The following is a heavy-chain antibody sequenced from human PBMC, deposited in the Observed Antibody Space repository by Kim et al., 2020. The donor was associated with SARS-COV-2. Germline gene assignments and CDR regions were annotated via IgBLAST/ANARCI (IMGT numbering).Heavy chain of an antibody. J-gene: IGHJ4*02. CDR1: GFTFSSYG. V-gene: IGHV3-30*18. D-gene: IGHD2-2*01. CDR3: AKDYCSSTSCYPFDY. CDR2: ISYDGSTK. Sequence: GGSLRLSCAASGFTFSSYGMHWVRQAPGKGLEWKAVISYDGSTKYYADSVKCRFTISRDNSKNTLYLQMNSLRAEDTVVYYCAKDYCSSTSCYPFDYWGQETLVTVSS.